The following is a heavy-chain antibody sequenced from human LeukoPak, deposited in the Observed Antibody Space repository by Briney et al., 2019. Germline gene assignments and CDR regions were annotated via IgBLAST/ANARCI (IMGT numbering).Heavy chain of an antibody. Sequence: PSETLSLTCTVSGGSISSSSYYWGWIRQPPGKGLEWIGSIYYSGSTYYNPSLKSRVTISVDTSKNQFSLKLSSVTAADTAVYYCARQEFGELFGYFDSWGQGTLVTVSS. V-gene: IGHV4-39*01. CDR2: IYYSGST. D-gene: IGHD3-10*01. CDR3: ARQEFGELFGYFDS. J-gene: IGHJ4*02. CDR1: GGSISSSSYY.